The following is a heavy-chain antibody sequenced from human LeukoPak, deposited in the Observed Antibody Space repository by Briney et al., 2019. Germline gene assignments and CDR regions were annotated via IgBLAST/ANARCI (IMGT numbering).Heavy chain of an antibody. D-gene: IGHD3-3*01. Sequence: GGSLRLSCAASGFTFSSYWMSWVRQAPGKGLEWVANIKQDGSEKYYVDSVKGRFTISRDNAKNSLYLQMNSLRAEDTAVYYCARVGADFWSGYFDYWGQGTLVTVSS. CDR1: GFTFSSYW. CDR2: IKQDGSEK. V-gene: IGHV3-7*01. J-gene: IGHJ4*02. CDR3: ARVGADFWSGYFDY.